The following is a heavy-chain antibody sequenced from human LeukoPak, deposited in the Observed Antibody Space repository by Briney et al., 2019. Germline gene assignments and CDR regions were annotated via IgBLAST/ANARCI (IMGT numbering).Heavy chain of an antibody. CDR2: IWYDGSNK. CDR1: GFTFSSYG. V-gene: IGHV3-33*01. D-gene: IGHD3-10*01. CDR3: ARERITMVRGVIKSYFDY. Sequence: GGSLRLSCVASGFTFSSYGMHWVRQAPGKGLEWVAVIWYDGSNKYYADSVKGRFTISRDNSKNTLYLQMNSLRAEDTAVYYCARERITMVRGVIKSYFDYWGQGTLATVSS. J-gene: IGHJ4*02.